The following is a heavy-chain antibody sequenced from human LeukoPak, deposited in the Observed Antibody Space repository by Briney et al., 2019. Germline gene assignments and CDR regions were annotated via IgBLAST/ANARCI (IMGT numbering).Heavy chain of an antibody. J-gene: IGHJ4*02. CDR2: ISAYNGNT. CDR3: ARAPTNDFWSAYYDY. Sequence: ASVKVSCKASGYTFTSYGISWVRQAPGQGLERMGWISAYNGNTNYAQEVQGRVTMTTDTSTSTAYMELRSLRSDDTAVYYCARAPTNDFWSAYYDYWGQGTLVTVSS. V-gene: IGHV1-18*01. CDR1: GYTFTSYG. D-gene: IGHD3-3*01.